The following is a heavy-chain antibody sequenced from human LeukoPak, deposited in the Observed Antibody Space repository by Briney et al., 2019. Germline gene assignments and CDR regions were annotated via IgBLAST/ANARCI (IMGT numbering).Heavy chain of an antibody. CDR1: GGSFSGYY. CDR2: INHSGST. J-gene: IGHJ6*03. Sequence: SETLSLTCAVYGGSFSGYYWSWLRQPPGKGLEWIGEINHSGSTNYNPSLKSRVTISVETSKNQFSLKLSSVTAADTAVYYCARRIRYCSSTSCYRWGANYYMDVWGKGTTVTISS. CDR3: ARRIRYCSSTSCYRWGANYYMDV. D-gene: IGHD2-2*01. V-gene: IGHV4-34*01.